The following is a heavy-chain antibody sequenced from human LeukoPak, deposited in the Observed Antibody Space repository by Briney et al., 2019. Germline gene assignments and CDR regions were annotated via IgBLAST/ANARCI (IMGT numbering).Heavy chain of an antibody. J-gene: IGHJ3*01. D-gene: IGHD6-13*01. CDR3: ARISSSNWYNERGAFDV. CDR1: GYSISSGYY. Sequence: SETLSLTCTVSGYSISSGYYWGWIRQPPGKGLEWIGSIYHSGSTYYNPSLKSRVTISVDTSKNQFSLKLSSVTAADTAVYYCARISSSNWYNERGAFDVWGQGTMVTVSS. V-gene: IGHV4-38-2*02. CDR2: IYHSGST.